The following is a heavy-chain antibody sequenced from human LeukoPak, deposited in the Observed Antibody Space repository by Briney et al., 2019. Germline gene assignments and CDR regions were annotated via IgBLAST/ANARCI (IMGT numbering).Heavy chain of an antibody. CDR2: ISGSGGST. J-gene: IGHJ4*02. Sequence: PGGSLRLSCAASGFTFSSYAMSWVRQAPGKGLEWVSAISGSGGSTYYADSVKGRFTISRDNSKNTVYLQMSSLRAEDTAIYYCAKADGSYKTLIDYWGQGTLVTVSS. CDR1: GFTFSSYA. CDR3: AKADGSYKTLIDY. V-gene: IGHV3-23*01. D-gene: IGHD3-10*01.